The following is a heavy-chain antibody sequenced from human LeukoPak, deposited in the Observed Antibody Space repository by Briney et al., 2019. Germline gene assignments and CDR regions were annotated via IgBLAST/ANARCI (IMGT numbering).Heavy chain of an antibody. CDR2: INHSGST. J-gene: IGHJ4*02. V-gene: IGHV4-34*01. Sequence: SETLSLTCAVYGGSFSGYYWSWIRQPPGKGLEWIGEINHSGSTNYNPSLKSRVTISVDTSKNQLSLKLSSVTAADTAVYYCARLGSTSCFDYWGQGTLVTVSS. D-gene: IGHD2-2*01. CDR1: GGSFSGYY. CDR3: ARLGSTSCFDY.